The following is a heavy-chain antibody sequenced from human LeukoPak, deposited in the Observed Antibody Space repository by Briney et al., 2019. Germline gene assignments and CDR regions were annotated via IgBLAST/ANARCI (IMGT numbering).Heavy chain of an antibody. CDR1: GFTFSSYW. D-gene: IGHD3-9*01. Sequence: GGSLRLSCAASGFTFSSYWMSWVRQAPGKGLEWVANVKQDGSEKYYVDSVKGRFTISRDNAKNSLYLQMNSLRAEDTAVYYCARGVLTGYYSSFNWFDPWGQGTLVTVSS. CDR3: ARGVLTGYYSSFNWFDP. CDR2: VKQDGSEK. J-gene: IGHJ5*02. V-gene: IGHV3-7*04.